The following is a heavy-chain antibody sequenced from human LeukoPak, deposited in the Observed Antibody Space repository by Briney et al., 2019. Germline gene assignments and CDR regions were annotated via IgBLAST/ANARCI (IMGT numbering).Heavy chain of an antibody. D-gene: IGHD6-13*01. CDR3: AKESKYSGSIRYSDY. V-gene: IGHV3-23*01. J-gene: IGHJ4*02. Sequence: PGGSLRLSCAASGFTFNNAWMNWVRQAPGKGLEWVSAISGGGGATYYADSVKGRFTTSRDNFKNTLYLQMNSLRPEDTAVYFCAKESKYSGSIRYSDYWGQGTLVTVSS. CDR1: GFTFNNAW. CDR2: ISGGGGAT.